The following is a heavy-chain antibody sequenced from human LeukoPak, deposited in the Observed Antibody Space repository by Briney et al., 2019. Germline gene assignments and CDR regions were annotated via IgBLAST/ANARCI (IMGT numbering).Heavy chain of an antibody. D-gene: IGHD2-2*02. J-gene: IGHJ1*01. CDR1: GGSISSGVYY. CDR3: ARGDYCSSTSCYNGYFQH. Sequence: SETLSLTCTVSGGSISSGVYYWSWIRQPPGKGLEWIGYIYYSGSTYYNPSLKSRVTISVDTSKNQFSLKLSSVTAADTAVYYCARGDYCSSTSCYNGYFQHWGQGTLATVSS. CDR2: IYYSGST. V-gene: IGHV4-30-4*08.